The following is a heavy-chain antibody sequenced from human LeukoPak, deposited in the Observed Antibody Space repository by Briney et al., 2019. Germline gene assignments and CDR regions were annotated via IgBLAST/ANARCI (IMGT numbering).Heavy chain of an antibody. V-gene: IGHV4-34*01. Sequence: SETLSLTCAVYGGSFSGYYWSWIRQPPGKGLEWIGEINHSGSTNYNPSLKSRVTISVDTSKNQFSLKLSSVTAADTAVYYCTRMGVSNIGDAFDIWGQGTMVTVYS. CDR2: INHSGST. J-gene: IGHJ3*02. CDR3: TRMGVSNIGDAFDI. D-gene: IGHD3-16*01. CDR1: GGSFSGYY.